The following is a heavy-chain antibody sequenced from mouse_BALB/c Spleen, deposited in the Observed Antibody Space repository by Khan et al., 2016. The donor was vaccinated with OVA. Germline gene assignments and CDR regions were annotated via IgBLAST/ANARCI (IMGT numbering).Heavy chain of an antibody. CDR2: INPSTGYT. CDR3: ARGGLRWGFAY. Sequence: QVQLKQSGAELAKPGASVKMSCKASGYTFINYWILWVKQRPGQGLEWIGYINPSTGYTEYNQNFKDKATLTADKSSSTAYMQLSSLTPEDSAVYSCARGGLRWGFAYWVHGPTLTFSS. V-gene: IGHV1-7*01. D-gene: IGHD1-1*01. J-gene: IGHJ2*01. CDR1: GYTFINYW.